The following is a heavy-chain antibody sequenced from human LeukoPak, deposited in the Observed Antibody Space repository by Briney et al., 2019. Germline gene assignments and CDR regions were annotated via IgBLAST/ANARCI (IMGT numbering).Heavy chain of an antibody. CDR1: GFTFSDHY. J-gene: IGHJ4*02. D-gene: IGHD2-2*01. CDR3: ARATGNVPCQD. V-gene: IGHV1-2*02. Sequence: ASVKVSCEASGFTFSDHYFHWVRQAPGRGLEWMGWINSYSGGTNYAEKFQGRVAMTRDTSISTAYMELSSLRSDDTAVYYCARATGNVPCQDWGQGTLVTVSS. CDR2: INSYSGGT.